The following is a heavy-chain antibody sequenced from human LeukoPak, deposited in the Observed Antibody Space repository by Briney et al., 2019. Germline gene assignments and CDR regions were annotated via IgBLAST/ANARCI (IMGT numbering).Heavy chain of an antibody. D-gene: IGHD7-27*01. Sequence: ASVKVSCKASGYTLTSYGISWVRQAPGQGLEWMGWISAYNGNTNYAQKLQGRVTMTTDTSTSTAYMELRSLRSDDTAVYYCARATALTGDRFEDYWGQGTLVTVSS. CDR2: ISAYNGNT. J-gene: IGHJ4*02. V-gene: IGHV1-18*01. CDR3: ARATALTGDRFEDY. CDR1: GYTLTSYG.